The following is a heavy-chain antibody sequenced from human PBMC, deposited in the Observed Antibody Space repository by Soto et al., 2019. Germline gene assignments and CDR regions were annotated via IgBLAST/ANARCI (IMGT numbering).Heavy chain of an antibody. V-gene: IGHV1-69*13. CDR2: IIPRSATS. CDR3: ARDTKGSSWYRSFDY. Sequence: ASVKVSCKASGDTFSTYTITWMRQAPGQGLEWMGGIIPRSATSKYAQKFQGRVTITADESTSTVYMELRTLRPEDTAVYYCARDTKGSSWYRSFDYWGQGTLVTVSS. J-gene: IGHJ4*02. D-gene: IGHD6-13*01. CDR1: GDTFSTYT.